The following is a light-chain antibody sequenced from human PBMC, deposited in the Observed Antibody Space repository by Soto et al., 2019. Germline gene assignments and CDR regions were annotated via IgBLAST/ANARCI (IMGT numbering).Light chain of an antibody. J-gene: IGKJ1*01. V-gene: IGKV3-20*01. CDR3: HQYGSSRT. Sequence: EIVMTQSPATLSVSPGERATLSCRASQSVSSNLAWYQQKPGQAPRLLIYGASTRATGIPDRFSGGGSGTDFTLTISRLEPEDFAVYYCHQYGSSRTFGQGTKVDI. CDR1: QSVSSN. CDR2: GAS.